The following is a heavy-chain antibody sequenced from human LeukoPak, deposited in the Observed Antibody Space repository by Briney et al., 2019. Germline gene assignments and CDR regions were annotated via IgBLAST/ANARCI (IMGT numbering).Heavy chain of an antibody. J-gene: IGHJ6*04. CDR2: INQDGSEK. Sequence: QSGGSLRLSCAASGFTFSNYGMNWVRQAPGRGLEWVANINQDGSEKYFVDSVKGRFTISRDNAKNSLYLQMNSLRAEDTAVYYYSRALEVWGKGTTVTVSS. CDR1: GFTFSNYG. V-gene: IGHV3-7*01. CDR3: SRALEV.